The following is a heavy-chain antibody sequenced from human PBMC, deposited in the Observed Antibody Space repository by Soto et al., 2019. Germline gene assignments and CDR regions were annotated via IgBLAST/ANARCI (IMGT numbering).Heavy chain of an antibody. CDR3: ASSGYYRVLAEYFQH. J-gene: IGHJ1*01. Sequence: PGGSLRLSCAASGFTFSSYGMHWVRQAPGKGLEWVAVIWYDGSNKYYADSVKGRFTISRDNSKNTLYLQMNSLRAEDTAVYYCASSGYYRVLAEYFQHWGQGTLVTVSS. D-gene: IGHD3-22*01. V-gene: IGHV3-33*01. CDR2: IWYDGSNK. CDR1: GFTFSSYG.